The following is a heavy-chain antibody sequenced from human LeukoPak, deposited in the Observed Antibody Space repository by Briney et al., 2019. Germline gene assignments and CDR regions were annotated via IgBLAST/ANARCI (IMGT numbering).Heavy chain of an antibody. CDR1: GYTFTGCY. V-gene: IGHV1-2*02. D-gene: IGHD4-11*01. CDR2: INLNSGGT. CDR3: ARSNPYHFDY. J-gene: IGHJ4*02. Sequence: ASVKVSCKASGYTFTGCYMHWVRQAPGQGLEWMGWINLNSGGTNYAQKFQGRVTMTRDTSISTAYMELSRLKSDDTAVYYCARSNPYHFDYWGQGTLVTVSS.